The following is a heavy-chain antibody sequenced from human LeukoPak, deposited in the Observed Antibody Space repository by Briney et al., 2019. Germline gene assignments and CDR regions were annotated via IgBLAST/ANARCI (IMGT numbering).Heavy chain of an antibody. CDR3: ARGPYYDFWSGYTWNCFDY. D-gene: IGHD3-3*01. CDR2: INHSGST. V-gene: IGHV4-34*01. Sequence: SETLSLTCAVYGGSFSGYYWSWIRQPPGKGLEWIGEINHSGSTNYNPSLKSRVTISVDTSKNQFSLKLSSVTAADTAVYYCARGPYYDFWSGYTWNCFDYWGQGTLVTVSS. CDR1: GGSFSGYY. J-gene: IGHJ4*02.